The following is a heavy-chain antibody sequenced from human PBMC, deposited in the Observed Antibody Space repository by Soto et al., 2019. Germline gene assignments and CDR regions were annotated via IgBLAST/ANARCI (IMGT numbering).Heavy chain of an antibody. Sequence: EVQLVESGGGLVQPGGSLRLSCAASGFTFSSYWMHWVRQAPGKGLVWVSRINSDGSSTSYAYSAKGRFTISRDNAKNTLYLQMNSLRAEDTAVDYCARGRRVAAKGENDYWGQGTLGTVSS. D-gene: IGHD2-15*01. CDR1: GFTFSSYW. CDR3: ARGRRVAAKGENDY. V-gene: IGHV3-74*01. J-gene: IGHJ4*02. CDR2: INSDGSST.